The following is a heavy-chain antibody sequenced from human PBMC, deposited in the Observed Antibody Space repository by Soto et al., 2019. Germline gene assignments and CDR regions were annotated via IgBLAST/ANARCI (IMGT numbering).Heavy chain of an antibody. D-gene: IGHD3-10*01. CDR3: ARGHGSARSTDFDY. CDR2: IYWDDDK. CDR1: GFSLSSSGVG. J-gene: IGHJ4*02. Sequence: QITLKESGPTVVKPTQTLTLTCTFSGFSLSSSGVGVGWIRQAPAKALEWLALIYWDDDKRYNPSLKNRLTITKDNSRNQVVLTMTSMDPVDKATYYCARGHGSARSTDFDYWGQGTLVTVS. V-gene: IGHV2-5*02.